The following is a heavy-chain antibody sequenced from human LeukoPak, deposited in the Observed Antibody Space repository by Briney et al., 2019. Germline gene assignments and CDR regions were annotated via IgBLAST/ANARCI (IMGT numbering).Heavy chain of an antibody. D-gene: IGHD2-2*03. CDR1: GGTFSSYA. V-gene: IGHV1-69*04. CDR2: IIPIFGIA. J-gene: IGHJ6*02. CDR3: ARAPGGYCSSTSCPPFHYGMDV. Sequence: SVKVSCKASGGTFSSYAISWVRQAPGQGLERMGRIIPIFGIANYAQKFQGRVTITADKSTSTAYMELSSLRSEDTAVYYCARAPGGYCSSTSCPPFHYGMDVWGQGTTVTVSS.